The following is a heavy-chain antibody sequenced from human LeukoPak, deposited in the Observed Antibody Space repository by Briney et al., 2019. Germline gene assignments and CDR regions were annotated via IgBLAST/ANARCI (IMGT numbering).Heavy chain of an antibody. D-gene: IGHD3-22*01. J-gene: IGHJ4*02. CDR2: INPNSGGT. CDR3: AVTQGYDSSGYYPG. CDR1: GYTFTSYA. V-gene: IGHV1-2*02. Sequence: ASVKVSCKASGYTFTSYAMNWVRQAPGQGLEWMGWINPNSGGTNYAQKFQGRVTMTRDTSISTAYMELSRLRSDDTAVYYCAVTQGYDSSGYYPGWGQGTLVTVSS.